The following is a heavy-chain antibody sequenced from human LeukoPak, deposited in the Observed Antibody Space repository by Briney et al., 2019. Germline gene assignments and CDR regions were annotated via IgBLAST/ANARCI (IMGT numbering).Heavy chain of an antibody. D-gene: IGHD6-13*01. Sequence: ASVKVSCKVSGYTLTESSTHWVRQAPGKGLEWMGGFEPEDGETIYAQKFQGRVTMTTDTSTSTAYMELRSLRSDDTAVYYCARGKGQQLVKIYDYWGQGTLVTVSS. V-gene: IGHV1-24*01. CDR3: ARGKGQQLVKIYDY. CDR1: GYTLTESS. CDR2: FEPEDGET. J-gene: IGHJ4*02.